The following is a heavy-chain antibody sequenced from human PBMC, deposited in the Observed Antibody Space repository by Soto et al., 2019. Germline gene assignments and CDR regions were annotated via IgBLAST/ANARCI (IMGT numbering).Heavy chain of an antibody. CDR3: AHSDGGYEIIYFDF. D-gene: IGHD5-12*01. CDR2: IYYNDDR. Sequence: SGPTLVNPTQTLTLTCTFSGFSFTTAGVAVGWIRQTPGGALEWLTLIYYNDDRRFSPSLKTRLTITGDTSKNQVVLSLTNVDPGDTATYFCAHSDGGYEIIYFDFWGQVIPVTFSS. J-gene: IGHJ4*02. CDR1: GFSFTTAGVA. V-gene: IGHV2-5*01.